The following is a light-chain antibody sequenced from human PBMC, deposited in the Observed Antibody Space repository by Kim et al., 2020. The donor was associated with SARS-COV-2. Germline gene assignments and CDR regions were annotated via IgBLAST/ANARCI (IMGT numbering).Light chain of an antibody. Sequence: SPGDRATLSCRTTEDVRGDLAWYQQRPGQPPRLLIYGGSTRATDIPARFSGSGSGTEFTLTITNLQSDDFSIYYCQQYHSRPPWMFGQGTKVEIK. CDR3: QQYHSRPPWM. CDR2: GGS. CDR1: EDVRGD. J-gene: IGKJ1*01. V-gene: IGKV3-15*01.